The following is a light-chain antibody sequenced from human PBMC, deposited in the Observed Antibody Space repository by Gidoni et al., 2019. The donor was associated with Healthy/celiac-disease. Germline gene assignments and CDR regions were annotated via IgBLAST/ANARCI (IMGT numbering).Light chain of an antibody. V-gene: IGKV1-9*01. CDR2: AAS. CDR1: QGISSY. Sequence: IQLTQSPSFLSASVGDRVTITCWASQGISSYLAWYQQKPGKAPKLLIYAASTLQSGVPSRFSGSGSGTEFTLTISSLQPEDFATYYCQQLNSYPLTFXGXTKVEIK. J-gene: IGKJ4*01. CDR3: QQLNSYPLT.